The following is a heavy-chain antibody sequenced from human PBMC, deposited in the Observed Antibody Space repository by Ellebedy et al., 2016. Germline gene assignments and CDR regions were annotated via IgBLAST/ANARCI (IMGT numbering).Heavy chain of an antibody. V-gene: IGHV3-53*01. CDR2: TPPTGNT. CDR3: TRSSHSYAWGA. D-gene: IGHD5-18*01. CDR1: GFTFSNAW. J-gene: IGHJ5*02. Sequence: GESLKISCAASGFTFSNAWMNWVRQAPGKGLEWVSMTPPTGNTYYADSVKGRFTISRDSSKNTLYLQMNSLTAEDTALYFCTRSSHSYAWGAWGQGTTVTVSS.